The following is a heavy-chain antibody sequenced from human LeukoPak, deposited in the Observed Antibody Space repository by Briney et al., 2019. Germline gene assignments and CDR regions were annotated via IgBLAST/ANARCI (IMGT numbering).Heavy chain of an antibody. Sequence: GASLRLSCAASGFIFSNYAMSWVRQAAGKGLEWVSAITGSGSNTYYADSVKGRFTISRDNSKNAVFLQMNSLRAEDTAVYYCAKWGDYDVLTGYYVSDYWGQGTLVTVSS. CDR2: ITGSGSNT. CDR3: AKWGDYDVLTGYYVSDY. CDR1: GFIFSNYA. J-gene: IGHJ4*02. D-gene: IGHD3-9*01. V-gene: IGHV3-23*01.